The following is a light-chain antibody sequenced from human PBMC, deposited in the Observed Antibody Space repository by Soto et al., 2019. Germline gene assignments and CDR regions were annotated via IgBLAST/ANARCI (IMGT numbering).Light chain of an antibody. CDR3: QHYNSFSYT. CDR1: QSISSW. Sequence: DIQMTQSPSTLSASVGDRVTITCRASQSISSWLAWYQQKPGKAPKLLIYKASSLESGVSSRFSGSGSGTEFTLTISSLQPDDFATYYCQHYNSFSYTFGQGTKLEIK. CDR2: KAS. V-gene: IGKV1-5*03. J-gene: IGKJ2*01.